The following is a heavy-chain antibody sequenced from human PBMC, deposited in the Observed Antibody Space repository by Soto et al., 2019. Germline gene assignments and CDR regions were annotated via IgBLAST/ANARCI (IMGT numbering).Heavy chain of an antibody. J-gene: IGHJ6*02. CDR1: GFVFSSYS. Sequence: EVILVESGGGPVKPGGSLRLSCANSGFVFSSYSMNWVRQAPGKGLEWVSSISASGSYTFHADSVKGRFTISRDNANNLLYLQMSSLRADDTAVYYCAREVIEGTNGMDVWGQGTTVTVSS. CDR2: ISASGSYT. CDR3: AREVIEGTNGMDV. D-gene: IGHD2-21*01. V-gene: IGHV3-21*01.